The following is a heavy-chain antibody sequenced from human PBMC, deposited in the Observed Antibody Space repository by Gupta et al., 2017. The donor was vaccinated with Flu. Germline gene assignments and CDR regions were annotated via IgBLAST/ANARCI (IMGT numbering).Heavy chain of an antibody. CDR3: ARDVQYLTHNYLDY. CDR1: GGSFSTHG. CDR2: IIPIFHAT. V-gene: IGHV1-69*01. D-gene: IGHD1-1*01. Sequence: QVHLVQSGAEVKEPGSSLKVSCKASGGSFSTHGFTWVRQAPGQGLEWMGGIIPIFHATNYEQNCQGRITITADESTNTAYMELSSLSSEDTAIYYCARDVQYLTHNYLDYWDQGTLVTVSS. J-gene: IGHJ4*02.